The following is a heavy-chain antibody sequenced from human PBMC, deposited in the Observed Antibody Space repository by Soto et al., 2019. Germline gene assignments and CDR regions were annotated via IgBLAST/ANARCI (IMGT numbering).Heavy chain of an antibody. CDR3: AKDRSRCSSTSCPIWY. V-gene: IGHV3-23*01. CDR1: GFTFSSYA. J-gene: IGHJ4*02. Sequence: EVPLLESGGGLVQPGGSLRLSCAASGFTFSSYAMSWVRQAPGKGLEWVSAISGSGGSTYYADSVKGRFTISRDNSKNTLYLQMNSLRAEDTAVYYCAKDRSRCSSTSCPIWYWGQGTLVTVSS. CDR2: ISGSGGST. D-gene: IGHD2-2*01.